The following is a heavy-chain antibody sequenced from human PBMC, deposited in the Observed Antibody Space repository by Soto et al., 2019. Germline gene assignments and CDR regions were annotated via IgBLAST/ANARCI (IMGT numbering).Heavy chain of an antibody. J-gene: IGHJ4*02. D-gene: IGHD6-6*01. CDR2: IYWDDDK. Sequence: QITLKESGPTLVKPTQTLTLTCTFSGFSLSTSGVDVGWIRQPPGKALEWLALIYWDDDKRYSPSLKSRLNNTKVACTNQIVLTMNTMDPLDTVTYYCARRRPYSSSPEYFFDYWGQGTLVAVSS. V-gene: IGHV2-5*02. CDR3: ARRRPYSSSPEYFFDY. CDR1: GFSLSTSGVD.